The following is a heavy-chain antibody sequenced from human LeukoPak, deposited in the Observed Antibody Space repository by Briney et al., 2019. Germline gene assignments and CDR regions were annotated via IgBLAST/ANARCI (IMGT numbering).Heavy chain of an antibody. V-gene: IGHV1-18*01. Sequence: GASVKVSCKASGYTFTSYGISWVRQAPGQGLEWMGWISAYNGNTNYAQKLQGRVTMTTDTSTSTAYMELRSLRSDDTAVYYCARDALAYCGGDCSSMWFDPWGQGTLVTVSS. D-gene: IGHD2-21*02. CDR1: GYTFTSYG. CDR2: ISAYNGNT. J-gene: IGHJ5*02. CDR3: ARDALAYCGGDCSSMWFDP.